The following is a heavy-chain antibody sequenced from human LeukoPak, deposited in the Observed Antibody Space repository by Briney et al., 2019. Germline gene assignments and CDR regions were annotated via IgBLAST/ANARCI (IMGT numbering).Heavy chain of an antibody. J-gene: IGHJ3*02. CDR1: GFTFDDYA. Sequence: GGSLRLSCAASGFTFDDYAMHWVRQAQGKGLEWVSGISWNSGSIGYADSVKGRFTISRDNAKNSLYLQMNSLRAEDTALYYCAKDYSYGSGTSDAFDIWGQGTMVTVSS. CDR2: ISWNSGSI. CDR3: AKDYSYGSGTSDAFDI. V-gene: IGHV3-9*01. D-gene: IGHD3-10*01.